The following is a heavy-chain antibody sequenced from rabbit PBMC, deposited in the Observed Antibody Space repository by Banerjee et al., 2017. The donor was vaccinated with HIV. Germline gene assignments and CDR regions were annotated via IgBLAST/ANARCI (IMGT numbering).Heavy chain of an antibody. V-gene: IGHV1S45*01. CDR1: GFSFSNKYV. D-gene: IGHD6-1*01. J-gene: IGHJ4*01. Sequence: QEQLVESGGGLVKPEGSLTLTCKASGFSFSNKYVMCWVRQAPGEGLEWIACIDTGSGSTYYASWAKGRFTISKTSSTTVTLQMTSLAAADTATYFCVRAPYAYYTGDAYASFNLWGQGTLVTVS. CDR2: IDTGSGST. CDR3: VRAPYAYYTGDAYASFNL.